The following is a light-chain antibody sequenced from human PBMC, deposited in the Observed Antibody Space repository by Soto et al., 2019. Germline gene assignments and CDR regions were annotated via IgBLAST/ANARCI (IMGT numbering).Light chain of an antibody. V-gene: IGKV1-8*01. CDR3: QQLNSYPRLFN. Sequence: AIRMTQSPSSFSASTGDRVTITCRASQGISSYLAWYQQKPGKAPKLLIYAASTLQSGVPSRFSGSGSGTDFTLTISCLQSEDFATYYCQQLNSYPRLFNFGGGTKVDIK. CDR2: AAS. J-gene: IGKJ4*01. CDR1: QGISSY.